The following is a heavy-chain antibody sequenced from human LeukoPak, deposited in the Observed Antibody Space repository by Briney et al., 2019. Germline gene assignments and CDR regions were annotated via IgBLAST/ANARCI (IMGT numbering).Heavy chain of an antibody. J-gene: IGHJ6*03. CDR3: AKAYSSSWRYMDV. CDR2: ISYDGSNE. D-gene: IGHD6-13*01. CDR1: GFTFSSYG. Sequence: GGSLRLSCAASGFTFSSYGMHWVRQAPGKGLEWVAVISYDGSNEYYADSVKGRFTISRDNSKNTLYLQMDSLRAEDTAVYYCAKAYSSSWRYMDVWGKGTTVTVSS. V-gene: IGHV3-30*18.